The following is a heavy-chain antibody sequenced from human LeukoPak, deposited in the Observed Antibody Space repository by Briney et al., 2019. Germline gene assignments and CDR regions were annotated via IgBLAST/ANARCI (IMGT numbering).Heavy chain of an antibody. CDR3: AKDLLPLNHVPGDY. Sequence: PGRSLRLSCAASGFTFSSYGMHWVRQAPGKGLEWVAVISCDGSSKYSADSVKGRFTISRDNSKHTLYLQMNSLRAEDTAVSYCAKDLLPLNHVPGDYWGQGTLVTVSS. J-gene: IGHJ4*02. CDR1: GFTFSSYG. V-gene: IGHV3-30*18. CDR2: ISCDGSSK. D-gene: IGHD1-14*01.